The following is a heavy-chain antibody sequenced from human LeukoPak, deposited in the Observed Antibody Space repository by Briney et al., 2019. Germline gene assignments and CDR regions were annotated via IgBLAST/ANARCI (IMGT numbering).Heavy chain of an antibody. Sequence: KPSETLSLTCAVYGGSFSGYYWSWIRQPPGKGLEWIGEINHSGSTNYNPSLKSRVTISVDTSKNQFSLKLSSVTAADTAVYYCARAGSIYDSSGYYYFNYFDYWGQGTLVTVSS. CDR3: ARAGSIYDSSGYYYFNYFDY. CDR1: GGSFSGYY. J-gene: IGHJ4*02. V-gene: IGHV4-34*01. D-gene: IGHD3-22*01. CDR2: INHSGST.